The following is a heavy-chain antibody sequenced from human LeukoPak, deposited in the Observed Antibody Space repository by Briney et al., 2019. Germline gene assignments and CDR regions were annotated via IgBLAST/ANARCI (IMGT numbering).Heavy chain of an antibody. Sequence: ASVKVSCKASGYTFPSYDINWVRQATGQGLEWMAWMNPNSGNTGYAQKFQGRVTMTRNTSISTAYMELSRLRSEDTAVYYCARAKRVMVRGGGAEYYYYMDVWGKGTTVTVSS. CDR1: GYTFPSYD. CDR2: MNPNSGNT. J-gene: IGHJ6*03. V-gene: IGHV1-8*01. CDR3: ARAKRVMVRGGGAEYYYYMDV. D-gene: IGHD3-10*01.